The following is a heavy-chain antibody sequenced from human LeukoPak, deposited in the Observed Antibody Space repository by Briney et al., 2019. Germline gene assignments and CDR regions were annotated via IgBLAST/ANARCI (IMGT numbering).Heavy chain of an antibody. J-gene: IGHJ5*02. CDR1: GYTFTTYD. CDR2: MSPNNGHT. Sequence: ASVKVSGKASGYTFTTYDINWVRQATGRGLEWLGWMSPNNGHTGYEQKFQGRVTLTRDTSINTAYMELSSLTSEDTAVYYCARNPYGTGHFDPWGQGSLVTVSS. D-gene: IGHD2-8*02. CDR3: ARNPYGTGHFDP. V-gene: IGHV1-8*01.